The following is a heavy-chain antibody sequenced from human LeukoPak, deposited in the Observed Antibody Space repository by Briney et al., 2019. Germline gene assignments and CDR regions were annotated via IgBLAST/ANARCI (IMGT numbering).Heavy chain of an antibody. J-gene: IGHJ4*02. Sequence: GASVKVSCKASGYTFNTYGVIWVRQAPGKGFEWLGWISGQHGKTTYPPKFQDRVRMTIDTSTSTAYMELRSLTSDDTGVYFCARGGSGWFGALEFDHWGQGTLVTVSS. CDR1: GYTFNTYG. D-gene: IGHD3-10*01. CDR3: ARGGSGWFGALEFDH. V-gene: IGHV1-18*01. CDR2: ISGQHGKT.